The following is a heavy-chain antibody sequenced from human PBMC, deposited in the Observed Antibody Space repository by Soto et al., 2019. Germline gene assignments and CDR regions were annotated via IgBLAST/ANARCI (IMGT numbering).Heavy chain of an antibody. CDR2: ISHSGTT. CDR1: GGSFSGYY. D-gene: IGHD2-2*01. V-gene: IGHV4-34*01. CDR3: ARGECSSVYCFTRWALDF. J-gene: IGHJ3*01. Sequence: QVQLQQWGAGLLKPSETLSLTCAVYGGSFSGYYWTWIRQTPGKVLEWIGEISHSGTTNDQPSLTSRVTISADPSKKQFSLNLTSVTAADSGVYYCARGECSSVYCFTRWALDFWGQGTVVTVSS.